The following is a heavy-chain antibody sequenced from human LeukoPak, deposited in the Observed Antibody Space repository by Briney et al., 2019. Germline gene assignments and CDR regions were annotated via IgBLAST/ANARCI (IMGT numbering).Heavy chain of an antibody. V-gene: IGHV3-9*01. J-gene: IGHJ4*02. CDR2: IRHNGDDI. CDR1: GFTFGDYA. CDR3: AKGAAAGIRGYFDY. Sequence: GRSLRLSCAASGFTFGDYAMHWVRHVPGKGLEWVSAIRHNGDDIVYADSVKGLFTVSRDNAKNSLYLQMSSLRSEDTALYYCAKGAAAGIRGYFDYWGQGILVTVSS. D-gene: IGHD6-25*01.